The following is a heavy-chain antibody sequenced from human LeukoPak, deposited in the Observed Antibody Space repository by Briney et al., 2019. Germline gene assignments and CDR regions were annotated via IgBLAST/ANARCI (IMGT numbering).Heavy chain of an antibody. Sequence: SETLSLTCTVSGGSISSSSYYWGWIRQPPGKGLEWIGRIYYSGSTYYNPSPKSRVTISADTSKNQFSLKRSSVTAADTAVDYCARDDLPWGQGTLVTVSS. CDR2: IYYSGST. CDR1: GGSISSSSYY. V-gene: IGHV4-39*07. J-gene: IGHJ5*02. CDR3: ARDDLP.